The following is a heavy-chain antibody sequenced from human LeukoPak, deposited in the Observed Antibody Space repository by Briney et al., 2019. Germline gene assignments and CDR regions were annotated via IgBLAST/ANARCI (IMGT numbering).Heavy chain of an antibody. Sequence: NPGGSLRLSCAASGFTFSDAWMSWVRQAPGRGLEWVGRIKSKTDVGTTDYAAPVKGRFTISRDESQNTLFLQMNSLKAEDTALYYCTTEFSRGVNMGRWGQGTLVTVSS. CDR2: IKSKTDVGTT. V-gene: IGHV3-15*01. D-gene: IGHD3-10*01. J-gene: IGHJ4*02. CDR1: GFTFSDAW. CDR3: TTEFSRGVNMGR.